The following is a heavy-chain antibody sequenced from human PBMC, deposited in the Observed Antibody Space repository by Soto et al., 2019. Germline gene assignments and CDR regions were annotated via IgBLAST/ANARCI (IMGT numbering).Heavy chain of an antibody. J-gene: IGHJ4*02. CDR2: IASDGKDK. CDR1: GFTFSNYA. Sequence: GGSLRLSGAASGFTFSNYAIHWVRQAPGKGLEWVAVIASDGKDKRYADSAKGRFTISRDNSKNTVYLQMDSLRGEDTAVYYCAKDGTIGAADYFFDFRGQGSLVTVSS. V-gene: IGHV3-30*18. D-gene: IGHD6-13*01. CDR3: AKDGTIGAADYFFDF.